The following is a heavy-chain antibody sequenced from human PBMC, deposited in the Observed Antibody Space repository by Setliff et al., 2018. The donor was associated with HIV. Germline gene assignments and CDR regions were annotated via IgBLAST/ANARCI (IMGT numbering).Heavy chain of an antibody. J-gene: IGHJ4*02. CDR2: MNPDSGPT. CDR1: GYTFTNYD. D-gene: IGHD1-26*01. Sequence: ASVKVSCKASGYTFTNYDINWVRQVPGQGLEWMGRMNPDSGPTDYAPKLPGRVIMTRNTSITTAYMHVTRLRSDDTAVYYCARGSFGGSYSSFWGQGTLVTVSS. V-gene: IGHV1-8*01. CDR3: ARGSFGGSYSSF.